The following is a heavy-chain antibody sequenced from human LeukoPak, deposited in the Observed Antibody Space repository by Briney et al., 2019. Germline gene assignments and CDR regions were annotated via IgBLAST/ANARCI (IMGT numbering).Heavy chain of an antibody. CDR2: INHSGST. CDR1: GGSFSGYY. CDR3: ARHLPGYGNDY. Sequence: SETLSLTCAVYGGSFSGYYWSWIRQPPGKGLEWIGEINHSGSTNYNPSLKSRVTISVDTSKNQFSLKLSSVTAADTAVYYCARHLPGYGNDYWGQGTLVTVSS. V-gene: IGHV4-34*01. J-gene: IGHJ4*02. D-gene: IGHD5-18*01.